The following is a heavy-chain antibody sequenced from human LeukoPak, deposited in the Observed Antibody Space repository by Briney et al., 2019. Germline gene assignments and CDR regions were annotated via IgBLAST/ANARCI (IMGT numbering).Heavy chain of an antibody. D-gene: IGHD3-10*01. CDR1: GFTFSSYA. J-gene: IGHJ4*02. CDR3: AKGTWFGDYPVPFDS. CDR2: ISGSGDST. V-gene: IGHV3-23*01. Sequence: PGGSRRLSCAASGFTFSSYAMGWVRQAPGKGLEWVSAISGSGDSTYYADSVKGRFTISRDNSKNTLFLQMNSLRAEDAAVYYCAKGTWFGDYPVPFDSWGQGTLVAVSS.